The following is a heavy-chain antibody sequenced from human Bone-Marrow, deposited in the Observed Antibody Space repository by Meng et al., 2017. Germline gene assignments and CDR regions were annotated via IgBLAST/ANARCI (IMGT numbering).Heavy chain of an antibody. CDR3: ATYYYDSSGYSRVDDY. V-gene: IGHV1-2*02. Sequence: ASVKVSCKASGYTFTGYYMHWVRQAPGQGLEWMGWINPNSGGTNYAQKFQGRVTMTRGTSISTAYMELSRLRSDDTAVYYCATYYYDSSGYSRVDDYWGQGTLVTVSS. CDR1: GYTFTGYY. CDR2: INPNSGGT. D-gene: IGHD3-22*01. J-gene: IGHJ4*02.